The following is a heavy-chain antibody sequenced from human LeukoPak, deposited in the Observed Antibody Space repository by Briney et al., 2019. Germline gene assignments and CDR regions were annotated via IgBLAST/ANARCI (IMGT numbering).Heavy chain of an antibody. V-gene: IGHV6-1*01. D-gene: IGHD3-10*01. Sequence: SQTLSLTCAISGDSVSSNIAAWNWIRQSPSRGLEWLGRTYYRSKWYNDYAVSVKSRIIINPDTSKNQFSLQLNSVTPEDTAVYYCARCLHYYGCLGYFDYWGQGTLVTVSS. CDR2: TYYRSKWYN. CDR1: GDSVSSNIAA. J-gene: IGHJ4*02. CDR3: ARCLHYYGCLGYFDY.